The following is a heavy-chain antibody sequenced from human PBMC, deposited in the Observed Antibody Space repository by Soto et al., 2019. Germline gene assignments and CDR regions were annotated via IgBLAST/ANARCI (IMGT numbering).Heavy chain of an antibody. Sequence: QVQLQESGPGLVKPSETLSLTCTVSGGSISSYYWSWIRQPPGKGLEWIGYIYYSGSTNYNPSLKGRVTISVDPSKSLFSLKLSSVTAAETAVYYCARGGRWFGDGWFDPWGQGTLVTVSS. V-gene: IGHV4-59*01. CDR3: ARGGRWFGDGWFDP. D-gene: IGHD3-10*01. CDR1: GGSISSYY. J-gene: IGHJ5*02. CDR2: IYYSGST.